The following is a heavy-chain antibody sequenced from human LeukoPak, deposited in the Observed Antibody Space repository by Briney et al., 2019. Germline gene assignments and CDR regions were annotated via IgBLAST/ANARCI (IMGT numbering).Heavy chain of an antibody. CDR2: IYTSGST. J-gene: IGHJ3*02. Sequence: SETLSLTCTVSGGSISSYYWSWIRQPAGKGLEWIGRIYTSGSTNYNPSLKSRVTMSVDTSKNQFSLKLSSVTVADTAVYYCASVLGYCSGGSCYGGAFDIWGQGTMVTVSS. CDR3: ASVLGYCSGGSCYGGAFDI. V-gene: IGHV4-4*07. D-gene: IGHD2-15*01. CDR1: GGSISSYY.